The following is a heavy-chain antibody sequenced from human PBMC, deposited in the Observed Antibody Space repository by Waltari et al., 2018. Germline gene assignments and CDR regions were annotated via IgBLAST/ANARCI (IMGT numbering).Heavy chain of an antibody. J-gene: IGHJ4*02. CDR3: ARKKPYYDYVWGSYRYMFYFEY. CDR2: IYWDDDK. CDR1: GFSLSTSGVG. D-gene: IGHD3-16*02. V-gene: IGHV2-5*02. Sequence: QITLKESGPTLVKPTQTLTLTCTFSGFSLSTSGVGVGWIRQPPGKALEWLALIYWDDDKRYSPSLKSRLTITEDTSKNQVVLIMTNMDPVDTATYFCARKKPYYDYVWGSYRYMFYFEYWGQGTLVTVSS.